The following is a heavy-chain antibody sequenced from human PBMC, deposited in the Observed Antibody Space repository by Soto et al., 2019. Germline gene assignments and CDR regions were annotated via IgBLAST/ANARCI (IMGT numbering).Heavy chain of an antibody. J-gene: IGHJ6*01. Sequence: SETLSLTCAVSGYSISSGYYWGWIRQPPGKGLEWIGSIYHSGSTYNNPSLKSRVTISVDTSKNQFSLKLSSVTAADTAVYYFARVGGYGKDVRGQVTRITFSS. D-gene: IGHD3-10*01. CDR3: ARVGGYGKDV. CDR2: IYHSGST. CDR1: GYSISSGYY. V-gene: IGHV4-38-2*01.